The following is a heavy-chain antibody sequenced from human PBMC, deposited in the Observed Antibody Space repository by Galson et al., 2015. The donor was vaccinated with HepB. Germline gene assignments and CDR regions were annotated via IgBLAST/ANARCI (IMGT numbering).Heavy chain of an antibody. V-gene: IGHV3-30*04. CDR2: ISFDANDK. Sequence: SLRLSCAASGFSFMDYPMHWVRQAPGKGLEWVAFISFDANDKYYADSMRGRFTISRDNSRNKDTLYLQINSLTLEDTAIYYCARGAWLDYWGLGTLLTVSS. CDR3: ARGAWLDY. CDR1: GFSFMDYP. J-gene: IGHJ4*02.